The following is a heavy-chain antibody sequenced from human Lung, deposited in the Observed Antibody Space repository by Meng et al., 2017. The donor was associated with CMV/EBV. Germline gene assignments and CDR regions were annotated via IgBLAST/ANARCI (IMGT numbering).Heavy chain of an antibody. Sequence: VQLQESGPGLVTPSQTVSLSCAVSGDSITTSDYLWNWIRKPPGRGLEWVGYIYGTGFTSYNPSLKSRITISLDLSKNQVSLHLNSVTAADTAVYYCARVIVTTDRFDSWGQGTLVTVSS. D-gene: IGHD4-17*01. CDR3: ARVIVTTDRFDS. V-gene: IGHV4-30-4*01. CDR1: GDSITTSDYL. J-gene: IGHJ4*02. CDR2: IYGTGFT.